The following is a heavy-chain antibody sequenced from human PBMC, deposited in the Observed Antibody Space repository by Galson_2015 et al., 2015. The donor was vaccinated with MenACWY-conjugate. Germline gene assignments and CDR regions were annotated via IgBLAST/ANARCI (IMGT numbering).Heavy chain of an antibody. V-gene: IGHV4-61*08. CDR3: AREFSY. CDR2: IYDSGTT. CDR1: VGSASSSGYY. Sequence: SETLSLTCTVSVGSASSSGYYWTWIRQPPGKGLEWIGLIYDSGTTKYNPSLKGRVTISLDTSKNQVSLKLSSVTAADTAVYYCAREFSYWGQGTLDTVSS. D-gene: IGHD3-3*01. J-gene: IGHJ4*02.